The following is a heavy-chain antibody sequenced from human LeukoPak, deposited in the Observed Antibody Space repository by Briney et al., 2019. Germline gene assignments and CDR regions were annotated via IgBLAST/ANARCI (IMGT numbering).Heavy chain of an antibody. CDR2: IIPIFGTA. V-gene: IGHV1-69*06. Sequence: ASVKVSCKASGYTITNNWMHWVRQAPGQGLEWMGGIIPIFGTANYAQKFQGRVTITADKSTSTAYMELSSLRSEDTAVYYCARGSSGSYSHYYYYYYMDVWGKGTTVTVSS. D-gene: IGHD1-26*01. CDR1: GYTITNNW. J-gene: IGHJ6*03. CDR3: ARGSSGSYSHYYYYYYMDV.